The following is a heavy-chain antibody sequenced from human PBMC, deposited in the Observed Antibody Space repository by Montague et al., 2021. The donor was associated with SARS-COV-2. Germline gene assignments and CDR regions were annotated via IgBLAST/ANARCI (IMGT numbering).Heavy chain of an antibody. V-gene: IGHV4-39*07. CDR3: ARDQGYNWNYYYYYGMDV. D-gene: IGHD1-20*01. Sequence: SETLSLTCTVSGGSISSSSYYWGWIRQPPGKGLEWIGSIYYSGSTYYNPSLKSRVTISVDTSKNQISLKLSSVTAADTAVYYCARDQGYNWNYYYYYGMDVWGQGTTVTVAS. CDR2: IYYSGST. CDR1: GGSISSSSYY. J-gene: IGHJ6*02.